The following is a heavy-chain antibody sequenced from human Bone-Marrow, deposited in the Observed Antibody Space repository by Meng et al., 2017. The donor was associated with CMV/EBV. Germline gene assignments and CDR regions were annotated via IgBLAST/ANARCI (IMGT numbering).Heavy chain of an antibody. J-gene: IGHJ5*02. CDR1: GYSISSGYY. Sequence: SETLSLTCTVSGYSISSGYYWGWIRQPPGKGLEWIGSIYYSGSTYYNPSLKSRVTISVDTSKNQFSLKLSSVTAADTAVYYCARGETVRAIFGVVITNNWFDPWGQGTLVTVSS. D-gene: IGHD3-3*01. CDR3: ARGETVRAIFGVVITNNWFDP. V-gene: IGHV4-38-2*02. CDR2: IYYSGST.